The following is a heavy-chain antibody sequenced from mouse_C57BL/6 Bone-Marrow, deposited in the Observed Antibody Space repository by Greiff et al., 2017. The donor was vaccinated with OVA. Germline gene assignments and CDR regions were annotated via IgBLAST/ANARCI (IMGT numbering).Heavy chain of an antibody. D-gene: IGHD1-1*01. V-gene: IGHV5-2*01. CDR1: EYEFPSHD. Sequence: DVMLVESGGGLVQPGESLKLSCESTEYEFPSHDMSWVRKTPEQRLELVAAINTDGGSTYYPDTMESRFTISRDNTTKTLYLQMSRLRSENTALYYCARHSTVVAADYFDYWGQGTTLTVSS. CDR2: INTDGGST. J-gene: IGHJ2*01. CDR3: ARHSTVVAADYFDY.